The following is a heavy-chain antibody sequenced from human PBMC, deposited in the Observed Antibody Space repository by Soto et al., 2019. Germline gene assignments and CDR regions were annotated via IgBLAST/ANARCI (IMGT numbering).Heavy chain of an antibody. CDR3: ASMDCGGDCLPDY. V-gene: IGHV4-59*01. CDR1: GGSISSYY. J-gene: IGHJ4*01. CDR2: IYYSGST. Sequence: SETLSLTCTVSGGSISSYYWSWIRQPPGKGLEWIGYIYYSGSTNYNPSLKSRVTISVDTSKNQFSLKLSSVTAADTAVYYCASMDCGGDCLPDYWGHGTLVTVSS. D-gene: IGHD2-21*02.